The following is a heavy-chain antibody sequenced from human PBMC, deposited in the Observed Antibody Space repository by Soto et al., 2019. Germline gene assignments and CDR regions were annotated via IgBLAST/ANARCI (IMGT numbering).Heavy chain of an antibody. CDR1: GFTFSSYA. D-gene: IGHD3-22*01. CDR3: AKAPYYDSSGYPYYFDY. J-gene: IGHJ4*02. V-gene: IGHV3-23*04. Sequence: EVQLVESGGGLVQPGGSLGLSCAASGFTFSSYAMSWVRQAPGKGLEWVSAISGSGGSTYYADSVKGRFTISRDNSKNPLYLQMNSLRAEDTAVYYCAKAPYYDSSGYPYYFDYWGQGTLVTVSS. CDR2: ISGSGGST.